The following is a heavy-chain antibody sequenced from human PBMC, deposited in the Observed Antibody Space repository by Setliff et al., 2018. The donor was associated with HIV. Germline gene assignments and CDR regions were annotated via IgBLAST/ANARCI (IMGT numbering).Heavy chain of an antibody. Sequence: GASVKVSCKASGDTLSIHPISWVRQAPGRGLDWMGGIIPAFGTPNYAQKFQGRVTITTDESTTTVFMELTGLTSEDTAVYYCAREMGYALDRSDSPVGAFDVWGQGTVVTVSS. CDR1: GDTLSIHP. D-gene: IGHD2-15*01. J-gene: IGHJ3*01. CDR2: IIPAFGTP. CDR3: AREMGYALDRSDSPVGAFDV. V-gene: IGHV1-69*05.